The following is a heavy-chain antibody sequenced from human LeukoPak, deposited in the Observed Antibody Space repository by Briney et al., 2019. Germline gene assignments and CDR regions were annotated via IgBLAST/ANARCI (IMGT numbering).Heavy chain of an antibody. V-gene: IGHV6-1*01. Sequence: SQTLSLTCAISGDSVSSNSAAWNWIRQSPSSGLEWLGRTYYRSKWYNDYAVSVKSRITINPDTSKNQFSLQLNSVTPEDTAVYYCARGWYRFSMRAFDIWGQGTMVTVSS. CDR3: ARGWYRFSMRAFDI. CDR2: TYYRSKWYN. J-gene: IGHJ3*02. D-gene: IGHD6-19*01. CDR1: GDSVSSNSAA.